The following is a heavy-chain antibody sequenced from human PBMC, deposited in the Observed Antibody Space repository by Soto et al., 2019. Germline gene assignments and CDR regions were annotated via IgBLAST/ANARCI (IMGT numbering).Heavy chain of an antibody. D-gene: IGHD2-15*01. Sequence: XIXCKASGXXXTSYYXTXXXQMPGXGLEWMGRIDPSDSYTNYSPAFQGHVTLSXXXSISTAYLQWSSLKASDTAIYYCARQTDYSFDPWGQGSLVTVSS. CDR3: ARQTDYSFDP. CDR1: GXXXTSYY. CDR2: IDPSDSYT. V-gene: IGHV5-10-1*01. J-gene: IGHJ5*02.